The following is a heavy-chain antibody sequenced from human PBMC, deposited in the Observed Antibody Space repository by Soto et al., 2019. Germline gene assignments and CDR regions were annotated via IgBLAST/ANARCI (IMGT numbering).Heavy chain of an antibody. V-gene: IGHV3-53*02. CDR2: VYSGGDT. Sequence: EVQLVETGGALVQPGGSLRLSCAVSGFVVSNVYMSWVRQAPGERLEWISVVYSGGDTYYADSVKGRFTISRDNTKNSLFLQMDRLRAEDTAVYYCVREDLCTTGACLLLRRKTNYFDYWGPGTQVTVSS. CDR3: VREDLCTTGACLLLRRKTNYFDY. CDR1: GFVVSNVY. J-gene: IGHJ4*02. D-gene: IGHD2-8*01.